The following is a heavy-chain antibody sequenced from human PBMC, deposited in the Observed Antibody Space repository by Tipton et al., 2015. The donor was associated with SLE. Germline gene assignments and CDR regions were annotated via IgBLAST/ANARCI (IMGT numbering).Heavy chain of an antibody. Sequence: TLSLTCAAYGGSFSGYYWSWLRQPPGKALEWIGEINHSGSTNYNPSLKSRVTISVDTSKNQFSLKLSSVTAADTAVYYCASSSSLDAFDIWGQGTMVTVSS. CDR2: INHSGST. V-gene: IGHV4-34*01. J-gene: IGHJ3*02. CDR1: GGSFSGYY. CDR3: ASSSSLDAFDI. D-gene: IGHD2-2*01.